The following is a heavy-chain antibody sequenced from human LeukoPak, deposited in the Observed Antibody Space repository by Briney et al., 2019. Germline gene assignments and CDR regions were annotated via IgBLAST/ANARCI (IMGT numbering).Heavy chain of an antibody. CDR1: GFTFSDYY. Sequence: GGSLRLSCAASGFTFSDYYMTWIRQAPGKGLEWVSYISSRSGSSIYYADSVKGRFTISRDNAENSLYLQMNSLRAEDTAVYYCARVGGSSWYGAFDIWGQGTMVTVSS. CDR3: ARVGGSSWYGAFDI. V-gene: IGHV3-11*04. D-gene: IGHD6-13*01. CDR2: ISSRSGSSI. J-gene: IGHJ3*02.